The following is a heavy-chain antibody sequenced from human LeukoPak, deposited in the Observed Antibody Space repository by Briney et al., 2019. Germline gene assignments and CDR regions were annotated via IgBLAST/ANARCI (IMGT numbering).Heavy chain of an antibody. D-gene: IGHD6-19*01. CDR1: GYTFTGYY. Sequence: ASVKVSCKASGYTFTGYYMHWVRQAPGQGLEWMGWINPNSGGTNYAQKFQGRVTMTRATSISTAYMGVSRLRSDDTAVYSCARGRGRVAGTVKINDAFDIWGQGTMVTVSS. V-gene: IGHV1-2*02. CDR2: INPNSGGT. CDR3: ARGRGRVAGTVKINDAFDI. J-gene: IGHJ3*02.